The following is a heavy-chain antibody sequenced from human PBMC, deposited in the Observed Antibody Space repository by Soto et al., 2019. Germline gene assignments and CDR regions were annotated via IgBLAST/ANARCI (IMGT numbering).Heavy chain of an antibody. CDR1: GGSISSGDYY. CDR3: ARDRDVYYDSSGYYPGGFFDY. Sequence: QVQLQESGPGLVKPSQTLSLTCTVSGGSISSGDYYWSWIRQPPGKGLEGIGYIYYSGSTYYNPSLKSRGTISVDTSKNQFSLKLSSVTAADTAVYYCARDRDVYYDSSGYYPGGFFDYWGQGTLVTVSS. J-gene: IGHJ4*02. D-gene: IGHD3-22*01. CDR2: IYYSGST. V-gene: IGHV4-30-4*01.